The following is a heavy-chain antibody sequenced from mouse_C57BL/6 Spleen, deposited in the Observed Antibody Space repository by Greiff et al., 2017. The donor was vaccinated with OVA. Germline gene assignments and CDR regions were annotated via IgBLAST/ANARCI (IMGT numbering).Heavy chain of an antibody. Sequence: EVMLVESGGGLVQPGGSMKLSCVASGFTFSNYWMNLVRQSPEKGLEWVAQIRLKSDNYATHYAESVKGRFTISRDDSKSSVYLQMNNLRAEDTGIYYCTGPLMGVWGTGTTVTVSS. CDR2: IRLKSDNYAT. V-gene: IGHV6-3*01. CDR3: TGPLMGV. CDR1: GFTFSNYW. J-gene: IGHJ1*03.